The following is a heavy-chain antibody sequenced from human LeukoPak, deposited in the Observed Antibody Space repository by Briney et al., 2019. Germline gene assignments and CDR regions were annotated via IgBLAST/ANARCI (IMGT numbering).Heavy chain of an antibody. V-gene: IGHV3-30*04. CDR3: AKGNYYYDSSGHTALDH. J-gene: IGHJ4*02. CDR1: GFTFSSYA. CDR2: ISYDGSNK. D-gene: IGHD3-22*01. Sequence: PGRSLRLSCAASGFTFSSYAMHWVRQAPGKGLEWVAVISYDGSNKYYADSVKGRFTISRDNSKNTLYLQMNSLRAEDTAVYYCAKGNYYYDSSGHTALDHWGQGTLVTVSS.